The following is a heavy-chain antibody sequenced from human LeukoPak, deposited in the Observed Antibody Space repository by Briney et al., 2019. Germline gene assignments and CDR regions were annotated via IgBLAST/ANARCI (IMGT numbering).Heavy chain of an antibody. D-gene: IGHD3-16*01. Sequence: NPSETLSLTCTVSGGSISGYYWSWIRQPAGKGLEWIGRIYTSGSTNYNPSLNSRVTMSVDTSKNQFSLKLSSVTAADTAVYYCARWGAYGMDVWGQGTTVTVSS. J-gene: IGHJ6*02. CDR2: IYTSGST. CDR1: GGSISGYY. V-gene: IGHV4-4*07. CDR3: ARWGAYGMDV.